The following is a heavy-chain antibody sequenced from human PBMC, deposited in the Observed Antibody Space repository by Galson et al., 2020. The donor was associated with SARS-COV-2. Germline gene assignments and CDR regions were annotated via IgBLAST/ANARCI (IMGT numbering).Heavy chain of an antibody. CDR3: AKDLNYDSSGYPDY. J-gene: IGHJ4*02. CDR2: ISDDGSNK. Sequence: TAGSLSLTCAASGLTFSNYGMHWVRQAPGTGQEWVAVISDDGSNKYYADSVKGRFTISRDNSKNTLYLQMNSLRAVDKAVYYCAKDLNYDSSGYPDYGGQGTLVTVSS. D-gene: IGHD3-22*01. V-gene: IGHV3-30*18. CDR1: GLTFSNYG.